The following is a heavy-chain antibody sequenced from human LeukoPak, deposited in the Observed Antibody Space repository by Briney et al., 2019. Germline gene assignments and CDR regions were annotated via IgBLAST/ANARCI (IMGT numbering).Heavy chain of an antibody. CDR2: INSDGSIT. J-gene: IGHJ6*02. Sequence: GGSLRLSCAASGFTFTTYWMHWVRQAPGKGLVWVSHINSDGSITSYADSVKGRFTISRDSAKNTLYLQMNSLRAEDTAVYYCARDAVDTANAVWGQGTTVTVSS. D-gene: IGHD5-18*01. CDR1: GFTFTTYW. V-gene: IGHV3-74*01. CDR3: ARDAVDTANAV.